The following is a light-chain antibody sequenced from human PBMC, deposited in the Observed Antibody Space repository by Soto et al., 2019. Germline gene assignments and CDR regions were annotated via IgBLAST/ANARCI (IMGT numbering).Light chain of an antibody. CDR2: KAS. CDR3: QKCKVAPFT. J-gene: IGKJ4*01. Sequence: AIQMTQSPSSLSASAGDRVAISCRAGQGIGNALGWYQQKPGKPPKVLMYKASNLDSGVPSRFSGSGSGTDFTLTISSLQPEDVATYYCQKCKVAPFTFGGGTKVDIK. CDR1: QGIGNA. V-gene: IGKV1-13*02.